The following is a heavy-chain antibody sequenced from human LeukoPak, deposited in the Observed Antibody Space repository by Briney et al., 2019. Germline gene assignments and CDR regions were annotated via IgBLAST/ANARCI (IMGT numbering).Heavy chain of an antibody. J-gene: IGHJ3*02. V-gene: IGHV1-2*02. Sequence: ASVKVSCKASGYTFTGYYMHWVRQAPGQGLEWMGWINPNSGGTNYAQKFQGGVTMTRDTSISTAYMELSRLRSDDTAVYYCARDLGSGSDAFDIWGQGTMVTVSS. D-gene: IGHD1-26*01. CDR1: GYTFTGYY. CDR3: ARDLGSGSDAFDI. CDR2: INPNSGGT.